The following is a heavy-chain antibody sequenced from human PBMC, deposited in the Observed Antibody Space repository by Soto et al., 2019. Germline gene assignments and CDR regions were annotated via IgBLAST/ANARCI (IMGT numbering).Heavy chain of an antibody. CDR2: ISYDGSNK. J-gene: IGHJ5*02. V-gene: IGHV3-30*18. CDR1: GFTFSSYS. Sequence: GGSLRLSCAASGFTFSSYSMHWVRQAPGKGLEWVAVISYDGSNKYYADSVKGRFTISRDNSKNTLYLQMNSLRAEDTAVYYCAKDHLPGYSSSVSWFDPWGQGTLVTVSS. D-gene: IGHD6-13*01. CDR3: AKDHLPGYSSSVSWFDP.